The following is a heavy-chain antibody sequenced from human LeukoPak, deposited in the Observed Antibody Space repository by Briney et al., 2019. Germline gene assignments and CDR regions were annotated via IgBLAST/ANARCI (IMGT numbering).Heavy chain of an antibody. V-gene: IGHV3-53*01. CDR1: GFTVSSNY. CDR3: ARGGYSYGFFRRQRLDY. CDR2: IYSDGRT. D-gene: IGHD5-18*01. J-gene: IGHJ4*02. Sequence: GGSLRLSCAASGFTVSSNYMSWVRQAPGKGLEWVSVIYSDGRTYYADSVKGRFTISRDNSKNTLYLETNSLRAEDTAVYYCARGGYSYGFFRRQRLDYWGQGTLVTVSS.